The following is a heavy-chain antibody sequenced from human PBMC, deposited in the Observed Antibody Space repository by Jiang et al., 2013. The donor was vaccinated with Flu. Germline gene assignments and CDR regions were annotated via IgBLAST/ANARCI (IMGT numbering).Heavy chain of an antibody. D-gene: IGHD3/OR15-3a*01. CDR2: MTPSSGNT. J-gene: IGHJ3*01. V-gene: IGHV1-8*01. CDR3: ARNLYGTGDFDV. CDR1: AYTFTSYD. Sequence: GAEVKKPGASVKVSCTASAYTFTSYDINWVRQATGQGLEWMGWMTPSSGNTGYAQKFQGRVTMTRDTSISTAYMELSGLTSEDTAVYYCARNLYGTGDFDVWGQGTMVTVSS.